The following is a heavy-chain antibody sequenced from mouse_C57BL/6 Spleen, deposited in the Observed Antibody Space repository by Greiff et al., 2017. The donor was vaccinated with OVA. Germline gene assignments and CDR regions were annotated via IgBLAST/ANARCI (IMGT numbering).Heavy chain of an antibody. D-gene: IGHD1-1*01. CDR2: IDPSDSET. Sequence: QVQLQQPGAELVRPGSSVKLSCKASGYTFTSYWMHWVKQRPIQGLEWIGNIDPSDSETHYNQKFKDKATLTVDKSSSTAYMQLSSLTSEDSAVYYCARSLLFHYYAMDYWGQGTSVTVSS. V-gene: IGHV1-52*01. CDR1: GYTFTSYW. CDR3: ARSLLFHYYAMDY. J-gene: IGHJ4*01.